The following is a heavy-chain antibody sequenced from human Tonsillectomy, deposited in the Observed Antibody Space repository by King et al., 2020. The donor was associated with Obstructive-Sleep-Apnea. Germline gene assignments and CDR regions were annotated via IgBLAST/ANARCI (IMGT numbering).Heavy chain of an antibody. Sequence: VQLQESGPGLVKPSETLSLTCTVSGGSVSSGSYYWSWIRQPPGKGLEWIGYIYYSGSTNYNPSLKSRVTISVDTSKNQFSLKLSSVTAADTAVYYCAREGSYGLDYFDYWGQGTLVTVSS. J-gene: IGHJ4*02. CDR3: AREGSYGLDYFDY. D-gene: IGHD5-18*01. V-gene: IGHV4-61*01. CDR2: IYYSGST. CDR1: GGSVSSGSYY.